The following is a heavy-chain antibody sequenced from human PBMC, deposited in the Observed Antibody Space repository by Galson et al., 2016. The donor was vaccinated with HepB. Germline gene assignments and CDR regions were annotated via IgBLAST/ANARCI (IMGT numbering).Heavy chain of an antibody. CDR3: ARLKPPHTRAATIVFDY. CDR1: GYNFPKYW. V-gene: IGHV5-51*03. D-gene: IGHD1-7*01. J-gene: IGHJ4*02. Sequence: QSGAEVKKPGESLKISCNASGYNFPKYWIGWVRQMPGKGLEWMGIIYSGDSDTRYSPSFQGQVTISADKSISTAYMQWSSLKASDTAMYYCARLKPPHTRAATIVFDYWGQGTLVTVSS. CDR2: IYSGDSDT.